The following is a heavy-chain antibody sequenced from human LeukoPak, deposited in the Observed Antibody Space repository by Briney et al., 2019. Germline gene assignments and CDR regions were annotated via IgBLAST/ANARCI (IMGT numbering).Heavy chain of an antibody. CDR2: INQDGSEK. V-gene: IGHV3-7*02. D-gene: IGHD5-12*01. Sequence: GGSLRLSCAASGFTFSTYWMNWVRQAPGKGLEWVANINQDGSEKFYVDSVRGRFTISRDNAKNSLYLQMNSLRAEDTAVYYCAKHSYRVDSFTDYWGQGTLVTVSS. CDR1: GFTFSTYW. J-gene: IGHJ4*02. CDR3: AKHSYRVDSFTDY.